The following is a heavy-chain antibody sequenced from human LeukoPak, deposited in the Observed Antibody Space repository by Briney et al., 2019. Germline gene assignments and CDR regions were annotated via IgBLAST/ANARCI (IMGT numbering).Heavy chain of an antibody. CDR2: IRYDGGNK. CDR3: ATEGSEDAFDI. V-gene: IGHV3-30*02. J-gene: IGHJ3*02. Sequence: PGGSLRLSRAASGFTFSTYAMHWVRQAPGKGLEWAAFIRYDGGNKYYADSVKGRFTISRDNSKNTLYLQMNSLRPEDTAVYYCATEGSEDAFDIWGQGTMVTVSS. D-gene: IGHD3-10*01. CDR1: GFTFSTYA.